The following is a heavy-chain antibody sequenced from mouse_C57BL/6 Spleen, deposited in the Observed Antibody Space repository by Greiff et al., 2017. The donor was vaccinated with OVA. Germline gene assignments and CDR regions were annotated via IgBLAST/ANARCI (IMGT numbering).Heavy chain of an antibody. CDR1: GYTFTSYW. D-gene: IGHD3-2*02. CDR2: IDPSDSYT. CDR3: ASRGRTAQAAWFAY. J-gene: IGHJ3*01. V-gene: IGHV1-59*01. Sequence: VQLQQPGAELVRPGTSVKLSCKASGYTFTSYWMHWVKQRPGQGLEWIGVIDPSDSYTNYNQKFKGKATLTVDTSSSTAYMQLSSLTSEDSAVYYCASRGRTAQAAWFAYWGQGTLVTVSA.